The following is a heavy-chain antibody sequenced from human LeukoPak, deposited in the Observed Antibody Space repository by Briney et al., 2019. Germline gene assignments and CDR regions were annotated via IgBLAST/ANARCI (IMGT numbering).Heavy chain of an antibody. CDR1: GGSTSAYY. V-gene: IGHV4-59*01. J-gene: IGHJ4*02. Sequence: SETLSLTCTVSGGSTSAYYWSWIRQPPREGLEWIGYIHYSVTTNYYPSLKSRVTIALDTSKNQFSLKLKSVTAADTAVYYCARFGTSSSRFFDQWGQGTLVTVSS. CDR2: IHYSVTT. CDR3: ARFGTSSSRFFDQ. D-gene: IGHD6-6*01.